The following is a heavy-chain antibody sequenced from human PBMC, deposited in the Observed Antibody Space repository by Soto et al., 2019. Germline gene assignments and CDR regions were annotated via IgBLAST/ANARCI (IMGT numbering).Heavy chain of an antibody. CDR3: ARKSGRDCHSGGGCFSLDV. CDR1: GETLNSNP. J-gene: IGHJ4*02. CDR2: IVPLSDRT. Sequence: QVQLVQSGAEVKKPGSSLKVSCKVFGETLNSNPIGWVRQAPGQGLEWVGGIVPLSDRTNYAQELQGRVTVTAAGFTSTVYMELSNLKSDDTAVYYCARKSGRDCHSGGGCFSLDVWRQGSLITVSS. D-gene: IGHD2-15*01. V-gene: IGHV1-69*01.